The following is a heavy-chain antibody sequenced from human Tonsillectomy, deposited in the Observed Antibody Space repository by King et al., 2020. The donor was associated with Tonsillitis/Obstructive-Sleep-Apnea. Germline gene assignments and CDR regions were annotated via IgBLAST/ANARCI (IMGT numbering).Heavy chain of an antibody. V-gene: IGHV3-30*04. CDR1: GFIFSNYT. Sequence: VQLVESGGGVVQPGRSMRLSCAASGFIFSNYTMHWVRQAPGKGLDWVAVISYDGSNKYYADSVKGRFTISRDNSKNTLYLQMHFLRTEDSAVFYCARDPELKPWLAPWFDPWGQGTLVTVSS. CDR3: ARDPELKPWLAPWFDP. J-gene: IGHJ5*02. D-gene: IGHD6-19*01. CDR2: ISYDGSNK.